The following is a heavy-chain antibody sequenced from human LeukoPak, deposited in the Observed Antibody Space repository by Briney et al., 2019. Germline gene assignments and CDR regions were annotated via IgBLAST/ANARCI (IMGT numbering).Heavy chain of an antibody. V-gene: IGHV4-59*10. Sequence: SETLSLTCAVYGGSFSGYYWSWIRQPAGKGLEWIGRIYTNGITTYNPSLKSRVTISVDTSKNQFSLKLTSVTAADTAVYYCARKVAAAGRGGWFDPWGQGTLVTVSS. D-gene: IGHD6-13*01. CDR1: GGSFSGYY. J-gene: IGHJ5*02. CDR2: IYTNGIT. CDR3: ARKVAAAGRGGWFDP.